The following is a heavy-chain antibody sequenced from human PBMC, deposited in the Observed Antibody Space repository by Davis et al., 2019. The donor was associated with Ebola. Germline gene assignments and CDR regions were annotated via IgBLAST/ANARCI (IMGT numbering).Heavy chain of an antibody. CDR1: GFTFSSYA. D-gene: IGHD1-1*01. J-gene: IGHJ4*02. V-gene: IGHV3-7*01. CDR2: IKQDGSEK. CDR3: AREGSSEWYHWKEY. Sequence: PGGSLRLSCAASGFTFSSYAMHWVRQAPGKGLEWVANIKQDGSEKYYVDSVKGRFTISRDDAKNSLYLQTNSLRDEDTAVYYCAREGSSEWYHWKEYWGQGTLVTVSS.